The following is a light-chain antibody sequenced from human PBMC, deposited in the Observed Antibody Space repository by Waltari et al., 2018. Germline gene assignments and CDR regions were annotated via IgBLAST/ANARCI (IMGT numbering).Light chain of an antibody. Sequence: DIQMTQSPSYLSASVGDRVTLLCRASHALGHFVNWYQHKAGEAPKLLINDATRLETGVPSRFSGHASGSEFSLTINGLQPDDVATYYCQQYDYRPPTFGGGTKVQI. J-gene: IGKJ4*01. CDR3: QQYDYRPPT. CDR2: DAT. V-gene: IGKV1-33*01. CDR1: HALGHF.